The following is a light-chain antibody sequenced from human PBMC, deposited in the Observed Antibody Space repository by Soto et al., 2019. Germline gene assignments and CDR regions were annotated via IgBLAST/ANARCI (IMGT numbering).Light chain of an antibody. CDR2: SAS. J-gene: IGKJ1*01. CDR1: QSVSSSH. CDR3: QRYGG. V-gene: IGKV3-20*01. Sequence: EIVLMQSPGTLFLSPGERATLSCRASQSVSSSHLAWYQQKPGQAPRLLIYSASSRATGIPDRFSGSGSGTDFTLTISRLEPEDFAVYYCQRYGGFGQGTKVDIK.